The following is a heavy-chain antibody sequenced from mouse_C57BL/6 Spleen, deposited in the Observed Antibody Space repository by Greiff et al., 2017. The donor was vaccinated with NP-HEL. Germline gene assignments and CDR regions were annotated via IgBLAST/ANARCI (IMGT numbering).Heavy chain of an antibody. CDR2: IYPGDGDT. D-gene: IGHD1-1*01. Sequence: VQLQQSGPELVKPGASVKISCKASGYAFSSSWMNWVKQRPGKGLEWIGRIYPGDGDTNYNGKFKGKATLTADTSSSTAYMQLSSLTSEDSAVYCCAKSSYCGSSHYFDYWGQGTTLTVSA. V-gene: IGHV1-82*01. CDR1: GYAFSSSW. J-gene: IGHJ2*01. CDR3: AKSSYCGSSHYFDY.